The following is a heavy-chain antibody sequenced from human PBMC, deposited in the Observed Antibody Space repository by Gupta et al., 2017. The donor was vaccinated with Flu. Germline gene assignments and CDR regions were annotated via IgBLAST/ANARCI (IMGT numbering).Heavy chain of an antibody. V-gene: IGHV1-46*01. CDR3: ARVRHSSGYYYVTDHYYFDY. D-gene: IGHD3-22*01. Sequence: MHWVRQAPGQGLEWMGIINPSGGSTSYAQKFQGRVTMTRDTSTSTVYMELSSLRSEDTAVYYCARVRHSSGYYYVTDHYYFDYWGQGTLVTVSS. J-gene: IGHJ4*02. CDR2: INPSGGST.